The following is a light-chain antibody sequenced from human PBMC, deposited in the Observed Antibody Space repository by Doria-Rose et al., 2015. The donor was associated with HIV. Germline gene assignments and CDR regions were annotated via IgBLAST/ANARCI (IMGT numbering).Light chain of an antibody. Sequence: TQSPGTLSLSPGERATLSCRASQSFSSTYLACYQQKPGQAPSLLIYDGSNRATGIPDRVSASGSVTDFTLTINRLEPEDFALYYCHQYGTSWTFGQGTKVEI. J-gene: IGKJ1*01. CDR1: QSFSSTY. V-gene: IGKV3-20*01. CDR2: DGS. CDR3: HQYGTSWT.